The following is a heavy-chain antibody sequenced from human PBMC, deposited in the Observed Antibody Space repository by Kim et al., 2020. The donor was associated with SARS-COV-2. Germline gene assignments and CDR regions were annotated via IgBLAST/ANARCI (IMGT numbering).Heavy chain of an antibody. CDR1: GFNFRIYS. D-gene: IGHD3-10*01. CDR3: ANRRGYGHDN. Sequence: GGSLRLSCAASGFNFRIYSMSWVRQAPGKGLEWVSSITGPGATAYADSVRGRFTISRDNSKDTLYLQMNSLRAEDTAVYHCANRRGYGHDNWGQGTPVTV. V-gene: IGHV3-23*01. CDR2: ITGPGAT. J-gene: IGHJ4*02.